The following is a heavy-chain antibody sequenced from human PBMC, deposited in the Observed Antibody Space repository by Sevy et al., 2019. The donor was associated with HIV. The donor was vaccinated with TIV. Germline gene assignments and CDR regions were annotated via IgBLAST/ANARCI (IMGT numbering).Heavy chain of an antibody. CDR2: INPDGSKI. CDR3: VRAIQLAASY. V-gene: IGHV3-7*02. Sequence: GGSLRLSCEASAINIRDYWMNWVRQAPGKGLEWVANINPDGSKIYYAESVKGRFTISRDSAKNSVFLQMTSLRAEDTSVYYCVRAIQLAASYWGQGMLVTVSS. D-gene: IGHD2-15*01. J-gene: IGHJ4*02. CDR1: AINIRDYW.